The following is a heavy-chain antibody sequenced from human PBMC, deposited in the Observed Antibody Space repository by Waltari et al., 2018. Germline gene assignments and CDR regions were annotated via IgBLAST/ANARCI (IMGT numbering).Heavy chain of an antibody. J-gene: IGHJ4*02. CDR3: ARVGFAGWLAIDY. Sequence: EVQLLESGGGLVQPGGSLRLSCAASGFTFSSYAMSWVRQAPGKVLEWVSAISGSGGSTYYADSVKGRFTISRDNSKNTLYLQMNSLRAEDTAVYYCARVGFAGWLAIDYWGQGTLVTVSS. CDR2: ISGSGGST. CDR1: GFTFSSYA. V-gene: IGHV3-23*01. D-gene: IGHD6-19*01.